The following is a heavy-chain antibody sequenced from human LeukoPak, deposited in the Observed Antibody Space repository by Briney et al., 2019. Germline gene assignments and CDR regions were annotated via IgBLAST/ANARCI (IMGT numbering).Heavy chain of an antibody. CDR2: ISAYNGNT. CDR3: ARGDYYGSGTYYKKTVDY. J-gene: IGHJ4*02. V-gene: IGHV1-18*01. Sequence: ASVRVSCKSSGYTFTDYDINWVRQAPGQGLEWMGWISAYNGNTNYAQKLQGRVTMTTDTSTSTAYMELRSLRSDDTAVYYCARGDYYGSGTYYKKTVDYWGQGTLVTVSS. CDR1: GYTFTDYD. D-gene: IGHD3-10*01.